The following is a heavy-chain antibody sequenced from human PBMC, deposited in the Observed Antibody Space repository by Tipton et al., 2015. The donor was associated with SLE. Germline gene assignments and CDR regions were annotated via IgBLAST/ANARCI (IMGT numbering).Heavy chain of an antibody. CDR3: ARGGHRGFWVIAIQARYFDY. J-gene: IGHJ4*02. CDR2: INHSGST. V-gene: IGHV4-34*01. D-gene: IGHD2-21*01. CDR1: GGSFSGYY. Sequence: TLSLTCAVYGGSFSGYYWSWIRQPPGKGLEWIGEINHSGSTNYNPSLKSRVTISVDTSKNQFSLKLSSVTAADTAVYYCARGGHRGFWVIAIQARYFDYWGQGTMVTVSS.